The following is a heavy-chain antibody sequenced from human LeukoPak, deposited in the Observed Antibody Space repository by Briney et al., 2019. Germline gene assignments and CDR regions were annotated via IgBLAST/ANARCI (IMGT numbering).Heavy chain of an antibody. Sequence: GGSLRLSCVASGFTFSRYTMNWVRQAPGKGLEWVSSIGSSSSYIYYADSVKGRFTISRDNAKNSLYLQLNSLRAEDTAVYYCARETYGDYGFDYWGQGTLVTVSS. CDR3: ARETYGDYGFDY. J-gene: IGHJ4*02. D-gene: IGHD4-17*01. CDR2: IGSSSSYI. V-gene: IGHV3-21*01. CDR1: GFTFSRYT.